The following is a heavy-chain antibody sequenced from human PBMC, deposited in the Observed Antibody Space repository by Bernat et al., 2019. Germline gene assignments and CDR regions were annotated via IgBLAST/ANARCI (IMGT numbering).Heavy chain of an antibody. V-gene: IGHV3-23*04. J-gene: IGHJ4*02. CDR3: ARDTYPGFDY. Sequence: EVQLVESGGGLVQPGGSLRVSCAASGFTFSSYSMIWVRQAPGKGLEWVALISGPGVTTHYADSVKGRFTISRDNSKNTLFLQMNSLRAEDTAVYYCARDTYPGFDYWGQGTLVTVSS. CDR2: ISGPGVTT. CDR1: GFTFSSYS.